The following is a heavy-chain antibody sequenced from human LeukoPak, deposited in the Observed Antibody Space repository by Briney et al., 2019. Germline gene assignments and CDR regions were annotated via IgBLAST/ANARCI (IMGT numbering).Heavy chain of an antibody. CDR1: GGSISSSSYY. J-gene: IGHJ4*02. D-gene: IGHD6-19*01. Sequence: SETLSLTCTVSGGSISSSSYYWGWIRQPPGKGLEWIGSIYYSGSTYYNPSLKSRVTISVDTSKNQSSLKLSSVTAADTAVYYCARQQWLALYYFDYWGQGTLVTVSS. CDR3: ARQQWLALYYFDY. V-gene: IGHV4-39*01. CDR2: IYYSGST.